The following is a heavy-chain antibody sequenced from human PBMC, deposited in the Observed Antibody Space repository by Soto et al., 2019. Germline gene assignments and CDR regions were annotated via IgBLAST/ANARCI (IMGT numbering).Heavy chain of an antibody. Sequence: DVQLLESGGAVVQPGGSLRLSCTASGFTFRSNTMAWVRQGPGKGLEWVSAIRGSGDSTDYADSVKGRFTVSRDNYSKSLFLQMNNLRCDDTALYYCARANTAVLTGYYCAMDVWGEGTTVTVSS. CDR1: GFTFRSNT. V-gene: IGHV3-23*01. CDR3: ARANTAVLTGYYCAMDV. J-gene: IGHJ6*04. CDR2: IRGSGDST. D-gene: IGHD3-9*01.